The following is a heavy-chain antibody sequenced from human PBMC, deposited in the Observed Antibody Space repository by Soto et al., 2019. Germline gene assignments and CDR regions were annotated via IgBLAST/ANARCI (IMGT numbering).Heavy chain of an antibody. D-gene: IGHD5-12*01. CDR1: GFTVTINY. CDR3: HGYGY. V-gene: IGHV3-53*01. Sequence: EVQVVESGGGLVQPGGSLRLSCAVSGFTVTINYMSWVRQATGKGLEWVSVIYSGGTIYYADSVKGRFTISRDTSKNTLYLQMNSRRGDDTAVYYCHGYGYWGQGTLVTVSS. J-gene: IGHJ4*02. CDR2: IYSGGTI.